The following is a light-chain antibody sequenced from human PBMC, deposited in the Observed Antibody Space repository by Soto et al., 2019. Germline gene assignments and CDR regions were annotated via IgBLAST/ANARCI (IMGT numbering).Light chain of an antibody. V-gene: IGKV3-20*01. CDR3: HQYGSSPWT. CDR1: QRGFSFY. Sequence: EIVLTQSPGTLSLSPGERATLSCRASQRGFSFYLAWFQQKPGQAPRLLISGASTRATGIPDRFSGSGSGTDFTLTISRLEPEDFAVYYCHQYGSSPWTLGQGTKVEIK. CDR2: GAS. J-gene: IGKJ1*01.